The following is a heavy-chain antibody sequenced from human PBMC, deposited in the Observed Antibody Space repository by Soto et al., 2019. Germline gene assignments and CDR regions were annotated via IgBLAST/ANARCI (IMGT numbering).Heavy chain of an antibody. CDR2: ISYDGSNK. Sequence: GGSLRLSCAASGFTFSSYAMHWVRQAPGKGLEWVAVISYDGSNKYYADSVKGRFTISRDNSKNTLYLQMNSLRAEDTAVYYCARAPPYRGVNFDYWGQGTLATVSS. V-gene: IGHV3-30-3*01. CDR1: GFTFSSYA. D-gene: IGHD3-10*01. J-gene: IGHJ4*02. CDR3: ARAPPYRGVNFDY.